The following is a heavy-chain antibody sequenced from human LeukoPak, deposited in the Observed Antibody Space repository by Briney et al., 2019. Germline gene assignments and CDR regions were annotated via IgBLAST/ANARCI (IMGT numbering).Heavy chain of an antibody. CDR2: ISWNSGSI. V-gene: IGHV3-9*01. CDR3: AKGGLESYYYSMDV. CDR1: GFTFDDYA. Sequence: PGRSLRLSCAASGFTFDDYAMHWVRQAPGKGLEWVSGISWNSGSIGYADSVKGRFTISRDNAKNSLYLQMNSLRAEDTALYYCAKGGLESYYYSMDVWGKGTTVTLSS. D-gene: IGHD1-1*01. J-gene: IGHJ6*03.